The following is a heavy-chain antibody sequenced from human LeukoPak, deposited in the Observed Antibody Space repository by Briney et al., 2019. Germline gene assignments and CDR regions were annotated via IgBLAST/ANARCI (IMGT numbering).Heavy chain of an antibody. J-gene: IGHJ6*03. V-gene: IGHV3-48*04. Sequence: GGSLRLSCAASGFTFSSYWMSWVRQAPGKGLEWLAHISNSGDTIHYATSVEDRFTISRDNAKNSVYLQMNSLRVEDTALYYCARDATTTVGWVYMDVWGKGTAVTIS. CDR2: ISNSGDTI. CDR1: GFTFSSYW. CDR3: ARDATTTVGWVYMDV. D-gene: IGHD4-11*01.